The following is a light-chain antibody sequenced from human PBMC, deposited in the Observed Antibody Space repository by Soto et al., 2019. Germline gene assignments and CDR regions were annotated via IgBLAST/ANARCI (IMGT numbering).Light chain of an antibody. Sequence: EIVMTQSPATLSVSPGERATLACRASQSISSNLAWYQQKPGQVPRLLMFRTSSRATGFPARFSGSWSGTDFTLTISSLQSEDFAVYYCQQLNYWPRITFGQGTRLEVK. CDR2: RTS. V-gene: IGKV3-15*01. CDR1: QSISSN. CDR3: QQLNYWPRIT. J-gene: IGKJ5*01.